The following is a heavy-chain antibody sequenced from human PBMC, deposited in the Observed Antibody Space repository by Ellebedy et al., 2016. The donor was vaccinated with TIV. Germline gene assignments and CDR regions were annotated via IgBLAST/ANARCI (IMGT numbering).Heavy chain of an antibody. J-gene: IGHJ2*01. CDR1: GDSVSSNSAA. CDR2: TYYRSKWYN. CDR3: ARDLPPHTVAGNYWYFDL. Sequence: SQTLSLTCAISGDSVSSNSAAWNWIRQSPSRGLEWLGRTYYRSKWYNDYAVSVKSRITINPDTSKNQFSLQLNSVTPEDTAVYYCARDLPPHTVAGNYWYFDLWGRGTLVTVSS. D-gene: IGHD6-19*01. V-gene: IGHV6-1*01.